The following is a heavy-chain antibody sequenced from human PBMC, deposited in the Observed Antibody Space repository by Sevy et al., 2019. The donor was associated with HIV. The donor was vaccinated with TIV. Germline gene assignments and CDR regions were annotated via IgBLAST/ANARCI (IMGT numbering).Heavy chain of an antibody. J-gene: IGHJ4*02. V-gene: IGHV1-18*04. Sequence: ASVKVSCKASGYTFTSYGISWVRQAPGQGLEWMGWISAYNGNTNYAQKLQGRVTMTTDTSTSTAYMEMRSLTSDETTVYYSAGDPAYSSSGYVKDTALDYWGQGTLVTVSS. CDR1: GYTFTSYG. CDR2: ISAYNGNT. CDR3: AGDPAYSSSGYVKDTALDY. D-gene: IGHD6-13*01.